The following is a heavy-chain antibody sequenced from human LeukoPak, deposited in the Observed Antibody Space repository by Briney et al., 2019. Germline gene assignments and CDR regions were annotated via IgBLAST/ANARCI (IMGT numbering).Heavy chain of an antibody. D-gene: IGHD3-3*01. CDR3: ARGPYDFWSGYNYGGYFDY. J-gene: IGHJ4*02. V-gene: IGHV1-8*03. CDR2: MNPNSGNT. CDR1: GYTFTSYD. Sequence: ASVKVSCTASGYTFTSYDINWVRQATGQGLEWMGWMNPNSGNTGYAQKFQGRVTITRNTSISTAYMELSSLRSEDTAVYYCARGPYDFWSGYNYGGYFDYWGQGTLVTVSS.